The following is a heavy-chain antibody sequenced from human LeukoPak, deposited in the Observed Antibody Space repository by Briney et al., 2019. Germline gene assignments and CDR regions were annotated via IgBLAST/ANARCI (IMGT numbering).Heavy chain of an antibody. Sequence: SLRLSCTASGFTFGDYAMSWVRQAPGKGLEWVGFIRSNAYGGTTEYAASVKGRFTISRDDSKSIAYLQMNSLKTEDTAVYYCTRGTVFGVVPEFDYWGQGTLVTVSS. J-gene: IGHJ4*02. CDR1: GFTFGDYA. D-gene: IGHD3-3*01. CDR2: IRSNAYGGTT. V-gene: IGHV3-49*04. CDR3: TRGTVFGVVPEFDY.